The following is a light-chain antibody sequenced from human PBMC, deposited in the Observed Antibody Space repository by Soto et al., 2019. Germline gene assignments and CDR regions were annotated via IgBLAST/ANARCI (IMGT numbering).Light chain of an antibody. CDR3: VSFTSSTTYV. Sequence: QAVLTQPASVSASPGQSITISCTGTISDVGGSNFVSWYQQHPGKPPKLIIYDVATRPSGVSNRFSGSKSGSTASLIISRLQTEDEADYYCVSFTSSTTYVFGSGTKVTVL. CDR2: DVA. J-gene: IGLJ1*01. CDR1: ISDVGGSNF. V-gene: IGLV2-14*03.